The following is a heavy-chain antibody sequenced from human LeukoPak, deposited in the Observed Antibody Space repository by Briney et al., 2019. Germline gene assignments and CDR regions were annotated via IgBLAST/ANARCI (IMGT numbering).Heavy chain of an antibody. V-gene: IGHV4-31*03. CDR1: GGSISSGGYY. J-gene: IGHJ5*02. CDR3: ARAPRYNWNSSSRGLPPDWFDP. D-gene: IGHD1-7*01. Sequence: SQTLSLTCTVSGGSISSGGYYWSWIRQHPGKGLEWIGYIYYSGSTYYNPSLKSRVTISVDTSKNQFSLKLSSVTAADTAVYYCARAPRYNWNSSSRGLPPDWFDPWGQGTLVTVSS. CDR2: IYYSGST.